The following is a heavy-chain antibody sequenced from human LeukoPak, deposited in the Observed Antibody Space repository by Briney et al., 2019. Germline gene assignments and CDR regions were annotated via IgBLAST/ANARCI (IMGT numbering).Heavy chain of an antibody. CDR3: ARDLEGDLGY. D-gene: IGHD3-10*01. CDR1: GYTFTGHY. CDR2: INPNSGGT. Sequence: ASVKVSCKASGYTFTGHYMHWVRQAPGQGLEWMGRINPNSGGTDYAQKFQGRVTMTRDTSISTAYMELSRLRSDDTAVYYCARDLEGDLGYWGQGTLVTVSS. J-gene: IGHJ4*02. V-gene: IGHV1-2*06.